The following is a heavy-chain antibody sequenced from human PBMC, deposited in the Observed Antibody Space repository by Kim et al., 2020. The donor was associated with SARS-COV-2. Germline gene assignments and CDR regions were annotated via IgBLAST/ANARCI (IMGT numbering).Heavy chain of an antibody. CDR3: ARSTGLRAFDI. Sequence: SETLSLTCTVSGASISSGTYYWGWIRQPPGKGLEWIGNIYYSETTYSSPSLKSRVTISIDTSKNQFSLKLSSGTAADTAVYYCARSTGLRAFDIWGQGT. V-gene: IGHV4-39*07. CDR2: IYYSETT. J-gene: IGHJ3*02. CDR1: GASISSGTYY.